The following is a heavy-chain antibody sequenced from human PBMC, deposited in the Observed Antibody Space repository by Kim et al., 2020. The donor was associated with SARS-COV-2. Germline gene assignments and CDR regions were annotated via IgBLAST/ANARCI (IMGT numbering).Heavy chain of an antibody. CDR3: ARDRDILTGYFSTGFYYGM. D-gene: IGHD3-9*01. V-gene: IGHV1-69*04. J-gene: IGHJ6*01. Sequence: SVKVSCKASGGTFSSYAISWVRQAPGQGLEWMGRIIPILGIANYAQKFQGRVTLTADKSTSTAYMELSSLRSEDTAVYYCARDRDILTGYFSTGFYYGM. CDR1: GGTFSSYA. CDR2: IIPILGIA.